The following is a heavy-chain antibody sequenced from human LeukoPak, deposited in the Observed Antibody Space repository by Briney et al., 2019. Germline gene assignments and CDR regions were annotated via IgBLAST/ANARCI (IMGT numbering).Heavy chain of an antibody. CDR3: ARGSRVGAEGGYYFDY. J-gene: IGHJ4*02. CDR2: IIPIFGTA. CDR1: GGTFSSYA. V-gene: IGHV1-69*05. D-gene: IGHD1-26*01. Sequence: ASVKVSCKASGGTFSSYAISWVRQAPGQGLEWMGGIIPIFGTADYAQKFQGRVTITTDESTSTAYMELSSLRSEDTAVYYCARGSRVGAEGGYYFDYWGQGTLVTVSS.